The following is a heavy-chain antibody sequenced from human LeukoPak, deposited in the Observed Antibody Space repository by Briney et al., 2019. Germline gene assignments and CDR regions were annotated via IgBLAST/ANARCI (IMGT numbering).Heavy chain of an antibody. V-gene: IGHV3-48*03. J-gene: IGHJ6*04. CDR1: GFTFDDYG. D-gene: IGHD3-10*02. CDR3: AELGITMIGGV. Sequence: GGSLRLSCAASGFTFDDYGMNWVRQAPGKGLEWVSYVSSSGSTIYYADPVKGRFTIYRDTAKNSLYLQMNSLRAEDTAVYYCAELGITMIGGVWGKGTTVTISS. CDR2: VSSSGSTI.